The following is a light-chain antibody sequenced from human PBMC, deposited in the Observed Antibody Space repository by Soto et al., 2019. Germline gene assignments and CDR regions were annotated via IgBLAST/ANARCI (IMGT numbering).Light chain of an antibody. Sequence: DIQLTQSPSSLSASVGDRLTITCRASQSITTSLNWYQQTPGKAPKVLIFGASNLQSGVPSRFSGSGSGTDFTLTITSLQTEDFATYYCQQSFTIPRTFGQGPRVEIQ. CDR2: GAS. CDR3: QQSFTIPRT. CDR1: QSITTS. V-gene: IGKV1-39*01. J-gene: IGKJ1*01.